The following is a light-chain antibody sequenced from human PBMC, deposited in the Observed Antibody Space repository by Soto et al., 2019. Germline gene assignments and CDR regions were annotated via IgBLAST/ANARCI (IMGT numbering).Light chain of an antibody. CDR3: SSYTSSSVYV. CDR2: EVS. CDR1: SSDIGAYKY. V-gene: IGLV2-14*01. J-gene: IGLJ1*01. Sequence: QSALTQPASLSGSPGQSITISCTGTSSDIGAYKYVSWYQQHPGKAPKLTIFEVSNRPSGVSNRFSGSKSGNTASLTISGLQAEDGADYYCSSYTSSSVYVFGTGTKVTVL.